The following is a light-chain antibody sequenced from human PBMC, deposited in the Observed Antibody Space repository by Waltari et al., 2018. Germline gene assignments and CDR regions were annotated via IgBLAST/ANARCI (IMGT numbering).Light chain of an antibody. CDR1: ESVDRNY. CDR3: QQYGSSPIT. CDR2: GAS. V-gene: IGKV3-20*01. J-gene: IGKJ5*01. Sequence: EIVLTQSPGTLSLSPGERATLPCRASESVDRNYLAWYQQKPGQAPRPLIYGASSRATGIPVSFSGSGSGTNFTLTINRLEPEDFAVYYCQQYGSSPITFGQGTRLEIK.